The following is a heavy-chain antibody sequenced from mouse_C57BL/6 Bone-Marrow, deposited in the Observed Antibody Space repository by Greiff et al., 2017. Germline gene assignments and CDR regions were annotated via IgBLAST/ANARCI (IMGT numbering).Heavy chain of an antibody. CDR2: IDPSDSYT. D-gene: IGHD4-1*01. CDR3: AREWLNWDYVDY. J-gene: IGHJ2*01. CDR1: GYTFTSYW. V-gene: IGHV1-69*01. Sequence: QVQLQQPGAELVMPGASVKLSCKASGYTFTSYWMHWVKQRPGQGLEWIGEIDPSDSYTNYNQKFKGKSTLTVDTSSSTAYMQLSSLTSEDSAVYYGAREWLNWDYVDYWGQGTTLTVSA.